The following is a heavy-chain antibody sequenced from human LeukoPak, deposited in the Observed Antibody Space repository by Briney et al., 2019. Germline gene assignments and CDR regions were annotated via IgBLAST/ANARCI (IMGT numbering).Heavy chain of an antibody. CDR3: ARWRATVTTEPYY. CDR2: INPNSGGT. J-gene: IGHJ4*02. V-gene: IGHV1-2*02. Sequence: ASVKVSCKASGYTFTGYYMHWVRQAPGQGLEWMGWINPNSGGTNYAQKFQGRFTMNRDTSISTAYMELSRLRSDDTAVYYCARWRATVTTEPYYWGQGTLVTVSS. CDR1: GYTFTGYY. D-gene: IGHD4-4*01.